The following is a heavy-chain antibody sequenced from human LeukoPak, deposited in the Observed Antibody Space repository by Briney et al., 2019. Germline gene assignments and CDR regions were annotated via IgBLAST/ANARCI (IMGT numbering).Heavy chain of an antibody. CDR1: GYSFSSGYY. Sequence: PSETLSLTCAVSGYSFSSGYYWGWIRQPPGKGLEWIGSIYHSGSTYYNPSLKSRVTISVDTSKNQFSLKLSTVTAADTAVYYCARDVVRGVIDYWGQGTLVTVSS. V-gene: IGHV4-38-2*02. CDR2: IYHSGST. CDR3: ARDVVRGVIDY. D-gene: IGHD3-10*01. J-gene: IGHJ4*02.